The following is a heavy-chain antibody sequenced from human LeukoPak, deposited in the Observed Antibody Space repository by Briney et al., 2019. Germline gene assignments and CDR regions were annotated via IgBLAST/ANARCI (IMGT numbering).Heavy chain of an antibody. V-gene: IGHV4-59*12. Sequence: SETLSLTCTVAGASISSYYWTWIRQPPGKGLEWIGYIYHNGNTNFNPSLKSRVTISLGRSNTQFSLRLNSVTAADTAVYYCARARESMTTAGSYFDFWGQGTLVTVSS. CDR2: IYHNGNT. J-gene: IGHJ4*02. CDR3: ARARESMTTAGSYFDF. D-gene: IGHD6-13*01. CDR1: GASISSYY.